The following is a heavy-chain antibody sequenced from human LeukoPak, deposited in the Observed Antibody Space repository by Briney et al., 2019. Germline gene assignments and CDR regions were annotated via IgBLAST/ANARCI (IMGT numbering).Heavy chain of an antibody. CDR2: INHSGST. Sequence: SETLSLTCAVYGGSFSGYYWSWIRQPPGKGLEWIGEINHSGSTNYNPSLKSRVTISVDTSKNQFSLKLSSVTAADTAVYYCARLVRWLQSLNWFDPWGQGTLVTVSS. V-gene: IGHV4-34*01. CDR3: ARLVRWLQSLNWFDP. CDR1: GGSFSGYY. D-gene: IGHD5-24*01. J-gene: IGHJ5*02.